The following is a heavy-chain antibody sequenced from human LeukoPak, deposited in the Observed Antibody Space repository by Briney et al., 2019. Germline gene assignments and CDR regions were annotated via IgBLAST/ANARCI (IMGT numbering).Heavy chain of an antibody. Sequence: SETLSLTCTVSGVSISSYYWSWIRQPPGKGLEWIGSIYTTGDTRYNPSLKSRVPISVDTSKNQFSLKLGSVTAADTAVYYCARATPVGGVRFDYWGQGTLVTVSS. D-gene: IGHD3-16*01. CDR3: ARATPVGGVRFDY. CDR2: IYTTGDT. CDR1: GVSISSYY. J-gene: IGHJ4*02. V-gene: IGHV4-4*09.